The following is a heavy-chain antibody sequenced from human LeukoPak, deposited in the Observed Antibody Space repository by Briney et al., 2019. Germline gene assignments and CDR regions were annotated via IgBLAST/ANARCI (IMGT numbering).Heavy chain of an antibody. CDR3: ARDHTPFIADYVLGN. CDR1: GFTFSSYA. Sequence: GGSLRLSCAASGFTFSSYAMHWVRQAPGKGLEWVAVISYDGSNKYYADSVKGRFTISRDNSKNTLYLQMNSLRAEDTAVYYCARDHTPFIADYVLGNWGQEPLVTVSS. D-gene: IGHD6-13*01. V-gene: IGHV3-30-3*01. J-gene: IGHJ4*02. CDR2: ISYDGSNK.